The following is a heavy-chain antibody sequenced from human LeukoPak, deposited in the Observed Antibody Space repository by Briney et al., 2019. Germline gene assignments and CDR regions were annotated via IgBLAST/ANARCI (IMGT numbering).Heavy chain of an antibody. J-gene: IGHJ4*02. CDR2: IYHSGST. V-gene: IGHV4-38-2*01. Sequence: SETLSLICAVSGYSISSGYYWGWIRQPPGKGLEWIGRIYHSGSTYYNPSLKSRVTISVDTSKNQFSLKLSSVTAADTAVYYCARVVFGGVIVNYFDYWGQGTLVTVSS. CDR3: ARVVFGGVIVNYFDY. D-gene: IGHD3-16*02. CDR1: GYSISSGYY.